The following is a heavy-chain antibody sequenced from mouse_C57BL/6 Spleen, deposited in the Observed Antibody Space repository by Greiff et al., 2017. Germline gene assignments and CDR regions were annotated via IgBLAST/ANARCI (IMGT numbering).Heavy chain of an antibody. Sequence: EVHLVESGPELVKPGASVKIPCKASGYTFTDYNMDWVKQSHGKSLEWIGDINPNNGGTIYNQKFKGKATLTVDKSSSTAYMELRSLTSEDTAVYYCAREGAHRGFAYWGQGTLVTVSA. CDR3: AREGAHRGFAY. V-gene: IGHV1-18*01. CDR2: INPNNGGT. CDR1: GYTFTDYN. D-gene: IGHD1-3*01. J-gene: IGHJ3*01.